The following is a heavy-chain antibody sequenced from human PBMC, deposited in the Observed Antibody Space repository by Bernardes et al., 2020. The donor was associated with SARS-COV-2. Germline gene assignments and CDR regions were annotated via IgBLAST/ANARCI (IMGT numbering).Heavy chain of an antibody. D-gene: IGHD3-10*01. V-gene: IGHV4-34*01. CDR2: INHRGAT. CDR3: ATFRSSLYYYTMDV. J-gene: IGHJ6*02. Sequence: SETLSLTCAVDGESFNGYYWNWVRQPPGKGLEWIGEINHRGATIYNPSLKSRVAISVDTSKKQLSLKVTSVTAADTAVYYCATFRSSLYYYTMDVWGQGTTVTVSS. CDR1: GESFNGYY.